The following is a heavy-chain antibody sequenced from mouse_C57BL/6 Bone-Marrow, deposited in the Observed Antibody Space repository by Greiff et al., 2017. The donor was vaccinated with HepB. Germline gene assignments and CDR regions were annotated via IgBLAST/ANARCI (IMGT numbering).Heavy chain of an antibody. CDR1: GYTFTSYW. CDR3: ARTYYGKPWYFDV. Sequence: VQLQQSGAELAKPGASVKLSCKASGYTFTSYWMHWVKQRPGQGLEWIGYINPSSGYTKYNQKFKDKATLTADKSSSTAYMQLSSLTYEDSAVYYCARTYYGKPWYFDVWGTGTTVTVSS. D-gene: IGHD2-10*01. CDR2: INPSSGYT. V-gene: IGHV1-7*01. J-gene: IGHJ1*03.